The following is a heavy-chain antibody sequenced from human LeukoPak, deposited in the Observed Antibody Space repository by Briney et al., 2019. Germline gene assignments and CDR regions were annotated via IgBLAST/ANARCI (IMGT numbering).Heavy chain of an antibody. CDR1: GDSISSGSFY. CDR3: ARGAGTRSGTFDI. J-gene: IGHJ3*02. V-gene: IGHV4-61*02. Sequence: SGPTLVNPSETLSLTCTVSGDSISSGSFYWSWTRQPAGKGLEWIGRIHTSGSTSYSPSLKSRVTMSIDTSKNQFSLKLNSVTATGTAVYYCARGAGTRSGTFDIWGQGTMVTVSS. D-gene: IGHD1/OR15-1a*01. CDR2: IHTSGST.